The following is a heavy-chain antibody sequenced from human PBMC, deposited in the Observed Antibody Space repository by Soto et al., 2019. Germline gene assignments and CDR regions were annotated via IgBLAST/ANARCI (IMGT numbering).Heavy chain of an antibody. J-gene: IGHJ6*03. V-gene: IGHV4-39*01. CDR3: ARIVTLADYYYYYYMDV. D-gene: IGHD3-16*02. CDR1: GGSISSSSYY. CDR2: IYYSGST. Sequence: QLQLQESGPGLVKPSETLSLTCTVSGGSISSSSYYWGWIRQPPGKGLEWIGSIYYSGSTYYNPSLKSRVTISVDTSKTQFSLKLSSVTAADTAVYYCARIVTLADYYYYYYMDVWGKGTTVTVSS.